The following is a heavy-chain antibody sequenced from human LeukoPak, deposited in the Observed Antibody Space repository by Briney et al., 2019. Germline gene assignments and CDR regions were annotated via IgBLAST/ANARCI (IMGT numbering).Heavy chain of an antibody. J-gene: IGHJ4*02. D-gene: IGHD2-2*01. Sequence: GGSLRLSCAASGFTVSGNYMSWVRQAPGKGLEWVSVIYSGGSTYYADSVKGRFTISRDNSKNTLYLQMNSLRDEDTAVYYCARALLSYYHTRGEEYYFDYWGQGTLVTVSS. CDR2: IYSGGST. CDR1: GFTVSGNY. CDR3: ARALLSYYHTRGEEYYFDY. V-gene: IGHV3-53*01.